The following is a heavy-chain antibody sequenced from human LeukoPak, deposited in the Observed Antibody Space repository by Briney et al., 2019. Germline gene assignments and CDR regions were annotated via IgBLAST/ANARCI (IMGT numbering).Heavy chain of an antibody. Sequence: PGASLRPSCAASGFTFSNYWMRLVRPPPGEGLVLVSRVNSDGRSTSYADPVKGRFPISRDNAKNTVYLQMNSVRAEDTAVYYCGRGGKVEQLVLARWGQGSLVTVSS. CDR1: GFTFSNYW. D-gene: IGHD6-13*01. CDR3: GRGGKVEQLVLAR. V-gene: IGHV3-74*01. J-gene: IGHJ4*02. CDR2: VNSDGRST.